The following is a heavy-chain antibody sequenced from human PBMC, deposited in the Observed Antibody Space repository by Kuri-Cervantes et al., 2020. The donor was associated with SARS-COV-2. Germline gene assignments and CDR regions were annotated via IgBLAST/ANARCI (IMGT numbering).Heavy chain of an antibody. CDR1: GFTFSDYY. CDR3: AREHCSSTSCYGLDY. Sequence: GESLKISCAASGFTFSDYYMSWIRQAPGKGLEWVSYISSSGSTIYYADSVKGRFTISRDNAKNSLDLQMNSLGPEDTAVYYCAREHCSSTSCYGLDYWGQGTLVTVSS. J-gene: IGHJ4*02. V-gene: IGHV3-11*04. CDR2: ISSSGSTI. D-gene: IGHD2-2*01.